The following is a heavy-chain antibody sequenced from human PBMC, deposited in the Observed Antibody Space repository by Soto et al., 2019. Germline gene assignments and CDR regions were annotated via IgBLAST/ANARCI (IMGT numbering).Heavy chain of an antibody. Sequence: SVKVSCKASGGTFSSYAISWVRQAPGQGLEWMGGIIPIFGTANYAQKFQGRVTITADESTSTAYMELSSLRSEDTAVYYCARGADYYDSSGYYDYWGQGTLVTVSS. V-gene: IGHV1-69*13. CDR1: GGTFSSYA. J-gene: IGHJ4*02. CDR2: IIPIFGTA. D-gene: IGHD3-22*01. CDR3: ARGADYYDSSGYYDY.